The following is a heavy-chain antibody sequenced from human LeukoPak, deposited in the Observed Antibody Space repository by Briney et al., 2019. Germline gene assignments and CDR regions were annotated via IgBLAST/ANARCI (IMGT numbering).Heavy chain of an antibody. CDR2: IIPILGIA. CDR3: ARDPIAAAGTDYFDY. J-gene: IGHJ4*02. CDR1: GGTFSSYA. Sequence: SVKVSCKASGGTFSSYAISWVRQAPGQGLEWMGRIIPILGIANYAQRFQGRVTITADKSTSTAYMEPSSLRSEDTAVYYCARDPIAAAGTDYFDYCGQGTLVTVSS. V-gene: IGHV1-69*04. D-gene: IGHD6-13*01.